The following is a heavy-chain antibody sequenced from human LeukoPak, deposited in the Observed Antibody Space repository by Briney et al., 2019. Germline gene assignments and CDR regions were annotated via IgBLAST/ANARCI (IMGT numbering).Heavy chain of an antibody. D-gene: IGHD3-16*02. CDR1: GGTFSSYA. CDR2: IIPILGIA. V-gene: IGHV1-69*04. CDR3: ARAGYDYVWGSYRTTGDWFDP. Sequence: SVKVSCKASGGTFSSYAISWVRQAPGQGLEWMGRIIPILGIANYAQKFQGRVTITADKSTSTAYMELSSLRSEDTAVYYCARAGYDYVWGSYRTTGDWFDPWGQGTLVTVSS. J-gene: IGHJ5*02.